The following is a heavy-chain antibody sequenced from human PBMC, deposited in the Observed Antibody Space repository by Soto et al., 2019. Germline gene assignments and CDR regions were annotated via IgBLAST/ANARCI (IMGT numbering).Heavy chain of an antibody. Sequence: SETLSLTCTVSGGSISSGGYYWSWIRQHPGKGLEWIGYIYYSGSTYYNPSLKSRVTISVDTSKNQFSLKLSSVTAADTAVYYCARVRYCSDNSCYSWFDYWGQGTLVTVSS. V-gene: IGHV4-31*02. CDR1: GGSISSGGYY. D-gene: IGHD2-15*01. CDR3: ARVRYCSDNSCYSWFDY. J-gene: IGHJ4*02. CDR2: IYYSGST.